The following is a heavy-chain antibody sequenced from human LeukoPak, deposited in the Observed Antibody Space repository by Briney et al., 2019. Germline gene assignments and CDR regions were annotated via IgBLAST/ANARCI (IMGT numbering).Heavy chain of an antibody. Sequence: HPGGSLRLSCAASAFTFSNYWMSWVRQAPGKGLEWVANINQDGSEIYYVDSVKGRFTISRDNAKNSLYLQINSVRADDTAVYYCAREQGSIRVVRTTTWYFYLWGGGTLVTVSA. J-gene: IGHJ2*01. CDR2: INQDGSEI. D-gene: IGHD2-2*01. CDR1: AFTFSNYW. V-gene: IGHV3-7*01. CDR3: AREQGSIRVVRTTTWYFYL.